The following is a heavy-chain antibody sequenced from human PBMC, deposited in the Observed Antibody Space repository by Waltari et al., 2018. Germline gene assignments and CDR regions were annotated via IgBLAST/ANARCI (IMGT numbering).Heavy chain of an antibody. V-gene: IGHV3-48*03. CDR1: GFTFSSYE. J-gene: IGHJ4*02. Sequence: EVQLVESGGGLVQPGGSLRLSCAASGFTFSSYEMNWVRQAPGKGLEWVSYIRRSGSTIYYADSVKGRFTISRDNAKNSLYLQMNSLRAEDTAVYYCAREWDSSSAFDYWGQGTLVTVSS. D-gene: IGHD6-6*01. CDR3: AREWDSSSAFDY. CDR2: IRRSGSTI.